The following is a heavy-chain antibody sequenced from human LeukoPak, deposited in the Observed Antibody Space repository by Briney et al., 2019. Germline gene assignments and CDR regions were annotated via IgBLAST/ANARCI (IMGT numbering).Heavy chain of an antibody. CDR2: ISSTSSYI. Sequence: KTGGSLRLSCAASGFIFSTYSMNWVRQAPGRGLEWVSSISSTSSYIYYADSVKGRFTSSRDNARNSLYLQMSSLRAEDTAVYYCARVVVVVAATPGNDYYYYMDVWGQGTTVTVSS. CDR1: GFIFSTYS. V-gene: IGHV3-21*01. CDR3: ARVVVVVAATPGNDYYYYMDV. J-gene: IGHJ6*03. D-gene: IGHD2-15*01.